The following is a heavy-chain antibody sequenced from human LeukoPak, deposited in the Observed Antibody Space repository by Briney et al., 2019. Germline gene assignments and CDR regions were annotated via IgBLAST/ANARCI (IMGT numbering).Heavy chain of an antibody. Sequence: SETLSLTCTVSGYSISSGYYWGWIRQPPGKGLEWIGTIFHSGSTYYNPSLKSRVAISVDTSKNQFSLRLSSVTAADTAVYYCARRAVYYGSGSYYKPLDYWGQGTLVTVSS. V-gene: IGHV4-38-2*02. CDR1: GYSISSGYY. CDR3: ARRAVYYGSGSYYKPLDY. D-gene: IGHD3-10*01. CDR2: IFHSGST. J-gene: IGHJ4*02.